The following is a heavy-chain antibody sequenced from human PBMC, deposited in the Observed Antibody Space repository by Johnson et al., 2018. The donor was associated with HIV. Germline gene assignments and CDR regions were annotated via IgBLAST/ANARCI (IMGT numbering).Heavy chain of an antibody. CDR2: ISGSGGST. V-gene: IGHV3-23*04. D-gene: IGHD3-3*01. J-gene: IGHJ3*02. CDR1: GFTFSSYA. CDR3: AKDRWLTIFGVVPHAFDI. Sequence: VQLVESGGGLVQPGGSLRLSCAASGFTFSSYAMSWVRQAPGKGLEWVSAISGSGGSTYSADSVKGRFTISRDNSQNTLYLQMHSLRAEDTAVYYCAKDRWLTIFGVVPHAFDIWGQGTMVTVSS.